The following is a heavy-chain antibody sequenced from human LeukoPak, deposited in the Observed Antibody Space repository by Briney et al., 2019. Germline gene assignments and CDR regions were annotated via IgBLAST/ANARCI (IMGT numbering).Heavy chain of an antibody. CDR2: INPSGGST. V-gene: IGHV1-46*01. D-gene: IGHD6-6*01. J-gene: IGHJ5*02. CDR1: GYTFTSYY. Sequence: ASVKVSCKASGYTFTSYYMHWVRQAPGQGLEWMGIINPSGGSTSYAQKFQGRVAMTRDTSTSTVHMELSSLRSEDTAVYYCARDTMYSSSSEGWFDPWGQGTLVTVSS. CDR3: ARDTMYSSSSEGWFDP.